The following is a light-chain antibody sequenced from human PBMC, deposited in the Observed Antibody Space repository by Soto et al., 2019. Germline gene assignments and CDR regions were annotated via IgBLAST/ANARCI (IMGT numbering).Light chain of an antibody. CDR3: QQYNNWPRT. Sequence: EIVLTQSPGTLSLSPGERATLSCRVSQSVSSSYLAWYQQIPGQAPRLLIYGASTRATGIPARFSGSGSGTEFTLTISSLQSEDFAVYYCQQYNNWPRTFGQGTKV. CDR2: GAS. J-gene: IGKJ1*01. CDR1: QSVSSSY. V-gene: IGKV3-15*01.